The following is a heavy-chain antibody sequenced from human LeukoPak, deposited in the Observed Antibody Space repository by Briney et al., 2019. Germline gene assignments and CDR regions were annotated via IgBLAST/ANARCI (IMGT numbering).Heavy chain of an antibody. CDR3: ARGLTPVLQKNWFDP. Sequence: GRSLRLSCAASGFIFSTHGMHWIRQAPGKGLEWVALISHAGSNEYYAASVKGRFTISRDNSNNEFYLQMNSLRPEDTAVYYCARGLTPVLQKNWFDPWGQGTLVTVSS. CDR1: GFIFSTHG. CDR2: ISHAGSNE. J-gene: IGHJ5*02. D-gene: IGHD2/OR15-2a*01. V-gene: IGHV3-30*03.